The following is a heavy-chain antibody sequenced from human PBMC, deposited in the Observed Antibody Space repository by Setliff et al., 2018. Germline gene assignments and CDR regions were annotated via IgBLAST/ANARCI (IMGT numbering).Heavy chain of an antibody. CDR2: ISAYNGYI. CDR1: GYAFGSSG. D-gene: IGHD2-2*01. CDR3: ARDRKEIVVKPPAASLDY. J-gene: IGHJ4*02. V-gene: IGHV1-18*01. Sequence: GASVKVSCKASGYAFGSSGISWVRQAPGQGLEWMGWISAYNGYIVYAQKFQGRVTMTMEVRSLRSDGTAVYYCARDRKEIVVKPPAASLDYWGQGTQVTVSS.